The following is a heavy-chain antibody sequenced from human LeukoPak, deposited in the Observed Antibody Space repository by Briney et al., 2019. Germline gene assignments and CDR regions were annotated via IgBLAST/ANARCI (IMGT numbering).Heavy chain of an antibody. D-gene: IGHD4-11*01. CDR1: GYSISSGYY. J-gene: IGHJ2*01. V-gene: IGHV4-38-2*02. Sequence: SETLSLTCTVSGYSISSGYYWGWSRQPPGKGLEVIGSIYDSGSTYHNPARKCRVAISVHTYKNKFSLKLSSVTDTDTAVYYCARPTIYSPRNWYFDLWGRGTLVTVSS. CDR2: IYDSGST. CDR3: ARPTIYSPRNWYFDL.